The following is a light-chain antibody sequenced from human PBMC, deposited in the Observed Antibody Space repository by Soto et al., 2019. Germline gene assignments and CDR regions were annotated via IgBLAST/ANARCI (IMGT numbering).Light chain of an antibody. CDR1: SSNIGAGYD. V-gene: IGLV1-40*01. Sequence: QSVLTQPPSVSGAPGQRVTISCTGSSSNIGAGYDVHWYQQLPGTAPKLLIYGNSNRPSGVPDRFSGSKSGTLASLASTGLQAEDGADYYCQSYDSSLSVVFGGGTKLTVL. CDR2: GNS. J-gene: IGLJ2*01. CDR3: QSYDSSLSVV.